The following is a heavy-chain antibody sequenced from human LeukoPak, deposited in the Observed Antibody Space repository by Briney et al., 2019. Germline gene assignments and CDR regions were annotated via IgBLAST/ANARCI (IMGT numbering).Heavy chain of an antibody. CDR2: IYHSGST. Sequence: SETLSLTCAVSGYSISSGYYWGWIRQPPGKGLEWIGSIYHSGSTYYNPSLKSRVTISVDTSKNQFSLKLSSVTAADTAVYYCASSIYPPPQLRYFDWLFSALYFDYWGQGTLVTVSS. CDR3: ASSIYPPPQLRYFDWLFSALYFDY. V-gene: IGHV4-38-2*01. J-gene: IGHJ4*02. D-gene: IGHD3-9*01. CDR1: GYSISSGYY.